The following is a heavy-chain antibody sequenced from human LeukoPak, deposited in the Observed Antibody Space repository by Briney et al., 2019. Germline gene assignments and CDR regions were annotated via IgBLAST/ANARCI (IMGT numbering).Heavy chain of an antibody. D-gene: IGHD2-21*02. Sequence: GASVKVSCKASGYTFTNYGISWVRQAPGQGLEWMGWISGYNGNTIYAQKIEGRVTMTTDTSTSTAYMELRSLRSDDTAVYYCARGWREVTAPFDYWGQGNLVTVSS. J-gene: IGHJ4*02. CDR1: GYTFTNYG. CDR2: ISGYNGNT. CDR3: ARGWREVTAPFDY. V-gene: IGHV1-18*01.